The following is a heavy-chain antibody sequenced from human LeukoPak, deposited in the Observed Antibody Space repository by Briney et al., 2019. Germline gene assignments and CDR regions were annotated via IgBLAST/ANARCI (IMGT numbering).Heavy chain of an antibody. V-gene: IGHV1-69*04. CDR2: IIPILGIA. CDR3: ARGMSVGATTGAFDI. CDR1: GGTFSSYA. Sequence: GASVKVSCKASGGTFSSYAISWVRQAPGQGLEWMGRIIPILGIANYAQKFQGRVTITADKSTSTAYMELSSLRSEDTAVYYCARGMSVGATTGAFDIWGQGTMVTVSS. J-gene: IGHJ3*02. D-gene: IGHD1-26*01.